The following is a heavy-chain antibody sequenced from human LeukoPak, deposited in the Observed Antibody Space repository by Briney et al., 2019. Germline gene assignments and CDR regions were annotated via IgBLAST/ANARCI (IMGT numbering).Heavy chain of an antibody. CDR3: ARTPDDSSGWFYYYGMDV. CDR1: GGSFSGYY. Sequence: SETLSLTCAVYGGSFSGYYWSWIRQPPGKGLEWIGEINHSGSTNYNPSLKSRVTISVDTSKNQFSLKLSSVTAADTAVYYCARTPDDSSGWFYYYGMDVWGQGTTVTVSS. V-gene: IGHV4-34*01. CDR2: INHSGST. J-gene: IGHJ6*02. D-gene: IGHD6-19*01.